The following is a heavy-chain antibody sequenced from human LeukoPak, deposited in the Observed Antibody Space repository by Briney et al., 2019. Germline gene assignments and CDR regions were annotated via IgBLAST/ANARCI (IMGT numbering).Heavy chain of an antibody. CDR2: IYYSGST. CDR3: ARLYSSGSVGAFDI. J-gene: IGHJ3*02. CDR1: GGSISSGGYY. V-gene: IGHV4-31*03. D-gene: IGHD6-19*01. Sequence: SETLSLTCTVSGGSISSGGYYWSWIRQHPGKGLEWIGYIYYSGSTYYNPSLKSRVTISVDTSKNQFSLKLSSVTAADTAVYYCARLYSSGSVGAFDIWGQGTMVTVSS.